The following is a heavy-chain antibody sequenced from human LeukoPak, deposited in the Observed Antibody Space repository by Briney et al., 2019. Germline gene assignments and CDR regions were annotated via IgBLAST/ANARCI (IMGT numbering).Heavy chain of an antibody. J-gene: IGHJ6*04. CDR3: AKGQTTDRYYYYYYGMDV. D-gene: IGHD4-17*01. V-gene: IGHV3-30*18. CDR2: ISYDGSNK. Sequence: GGSLRLSCAASGFTFSSYGMHWVRQAPGKGLEWVAVISYDGSNKYYADSVKGRFTISRDNSKNTLYLQMNSLGAEDTAVYYCAKGQTTDRYYYYYYGMDVWGKGTTVTVSS. CDR1: GFTFSSYG.